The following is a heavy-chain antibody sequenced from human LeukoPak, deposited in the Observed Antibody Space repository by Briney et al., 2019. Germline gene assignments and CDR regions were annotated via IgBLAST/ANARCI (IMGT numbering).Heavy chain of an antibody. J-gene: IGHJ4*02. CDR2: IKQDGSEK. CDR1: GFTFSSYW. Sequence: GGSLRLSCAASGFTFSSYWMSWVRQAPGKGLEWVANIKQDGSEKYYVDSVKGRFTISRDNAKNSLYLQMNSLRAEDTAVYYCARESGVVATWSWIIDYWGQGTLVTVSS. D-gene: IGHD1-26*01. V-gene: IGHV3-7*01. CDR3: ARESGVVATWSWIIDY.